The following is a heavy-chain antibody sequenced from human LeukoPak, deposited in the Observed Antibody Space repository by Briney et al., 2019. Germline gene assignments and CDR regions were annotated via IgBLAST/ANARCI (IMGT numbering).Heavy chain of an antibody. CDR3: ARATRTIFGVKSAPHYYYYYGMDV. J-gene: IGHJ6*02. CDR1: GYTFTSYG. V-gene: IGHV1-18*01. D-gene: IGHD3-3*01. CDR2: ISAYNGNT. Sequence: ASVKVSCKASGYTFTSYGISWVRQAPGQGLEWMGWISAYNGNTNYAQKLQGRVTMTTDTSTSTAYMELRSLRSDDTAVYYCARATRTIFGVKSAPHYYYYYGMDVWGQGTTVTVSS.